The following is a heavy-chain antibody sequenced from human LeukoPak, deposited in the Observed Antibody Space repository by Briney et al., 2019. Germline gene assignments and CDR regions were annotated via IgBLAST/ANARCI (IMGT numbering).Heavy chain of an antibody. CDR2: MSPNSGNT. CDR1: GYTFTSYD. D-gene: IGHD3-10*01. Sequence: ASVKVSCKASGYTFTSYDVNWVRQATGQGLEWMGWMSPNSGNTGYAQKFQGRVTMTRNASISTAYMELSSLRSEDTAVYYCARGLTMVRGVIGYWGQGTLVTVSS. J-gene: IGHJ4*02. V-gene: IGHV1-8*01. CDR3: ARGLTMVRGVIGY.